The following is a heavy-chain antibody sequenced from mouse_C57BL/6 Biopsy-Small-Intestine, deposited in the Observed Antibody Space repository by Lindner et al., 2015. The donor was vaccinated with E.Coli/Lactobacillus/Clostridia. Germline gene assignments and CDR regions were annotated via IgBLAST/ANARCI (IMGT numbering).Heavy chain of an antibody. CDR3: ARGALRYSYYYAMDY. CDR2: INPGDGDT. Sequence: VQLQESGAELVKPGASVKISCKASGNAFSYYWMNWVRQRPGQGLEWIGQINPGDGDTNYNGKFKGKATLTADDSSSTAYMQLSSLTSEDSAVYFCARGALRYSYYYAMDYWGQGTSVTVSS. CDR1: GNAFSYYW. D-gene: IGHD1-1*01. J-gene: IGHJ4*01. V-gene: IGHV1-80*01.